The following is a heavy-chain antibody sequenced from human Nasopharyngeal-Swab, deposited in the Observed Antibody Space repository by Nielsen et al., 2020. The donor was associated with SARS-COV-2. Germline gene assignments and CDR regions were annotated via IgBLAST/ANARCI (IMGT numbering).Heavy chain of an antibody. CDR2: IYYSGST. CDR1: GGSISSSSYY. Sequence: SDTLSLTCTVSGGSISSSSYYWGWIRQPPGKGLAWIGSIYYSGSTYYNPSLKSRVTISVETSKNQFSLKLSSVTAADTAVYYCARGLERRFYWGQGTLVTVSS. J-gene: IGHJ4*02. V-gene: IGHV4-39*01. D-gene: IGHD1-1*01. CDR3: ARGLERRFY.